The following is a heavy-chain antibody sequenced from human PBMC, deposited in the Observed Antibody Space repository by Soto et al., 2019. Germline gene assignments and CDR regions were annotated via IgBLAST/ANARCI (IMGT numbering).Heavy chain of an antibody. J-gene: IGHJ4*02. D-gene: IGHD2-15*01. CDR2: ISYDGSNK. Sequence: QVQLVESGGGVVQPGRSLRLSCAASGFTFGSYGMHWVRQAPGKGLEWVAVISYDGSNKYYADSVKGRFTISRDNSNNTLYLQMNSLRAEDTAVYYCAKDMVAVVVVAALNYWGQGTLVTVPS. V-gene: IGHV3-30*18. CDR3: AKDMVAVVVVAALNY. CDR1: GFTFGSYG.